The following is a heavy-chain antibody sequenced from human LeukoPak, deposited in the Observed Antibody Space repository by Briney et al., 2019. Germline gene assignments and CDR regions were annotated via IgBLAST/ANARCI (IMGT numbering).Heavy chain of an antibody. Sequence: TGGSLRLSCAASGFTFSDARMNWVRQAPGKGLEWVGRIKRKTDGGTTDYAAPVKGRFTISRDDSKNTLYLQMNSLKTEDTAVYYCTTGNWGPYWGQGTLVTVSS. CDR3: TTGNWGPY. J-gene: IGHJ4*02. CDR1: GFTFSDAR. CDR2: IKRKTDGGTT. V-gene: IGHV3-15*07. D-gene: IGHD7-27*01.